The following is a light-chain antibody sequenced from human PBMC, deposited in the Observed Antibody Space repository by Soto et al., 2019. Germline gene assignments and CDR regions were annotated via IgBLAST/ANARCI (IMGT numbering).Light chain of an antibody. J-gene: IGKJ1*01. CDR2: AAS. Sequence: DIQLTQSPSFLSASEGDRVTITCRASQGISSYLAWYQQKPGKAPKLLMYAASTLQRGVPSRFSGSGSGTEFTLAISSLQPEDFATYYCQQYDTDRTFGQGTKVDIK. CDR1: QGISSY. V-gene: IGKV1-9*01. CDR3: QQYDTDRT.